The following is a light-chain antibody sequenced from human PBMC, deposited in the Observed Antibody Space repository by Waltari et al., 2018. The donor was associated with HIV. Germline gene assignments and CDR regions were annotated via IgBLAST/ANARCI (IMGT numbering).Light chain of an antibody. J-gene: IGKJ2*01. Sequence: SVGDRVTITCRASQSIGRYLNWYQQRPGKAPKLLIYAASSLQSGVPSRFNASGSGTDFTLTLSSLQPEDFATYYCQQGFTAPYTFGQGTKLEI. V-gene: IGKV1-39*01. CDR1: QSIGRY. CDR3: QQGFTAPYT. CDR2: AAS.